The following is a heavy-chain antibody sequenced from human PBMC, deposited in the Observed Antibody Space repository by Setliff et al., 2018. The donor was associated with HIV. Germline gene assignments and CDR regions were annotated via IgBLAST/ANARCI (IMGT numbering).Heavy chain of an antibody. J-gene: IGHJ4*02. CDR2: INHRGST. Sequence: SETLSLTCAVYGGSFSDYYWTWIRQSPGKGLEWIGEINHRGSTNYNPSLKSRVTISVDTSENQFSLHLTSVTAADTAVYYCAGAEGDAYNSLPYFDSWGPGTLVTVSS. V-gene: IGHV4-34*01. CDR3: AGAEGDAYNSLPYFDS. D-gene: IGHD1-1*01. CDR1: GGSFSDYY.